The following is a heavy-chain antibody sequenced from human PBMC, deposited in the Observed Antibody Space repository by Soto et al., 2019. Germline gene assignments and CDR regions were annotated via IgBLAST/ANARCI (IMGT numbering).Heavy chain of an antibody. V-gene: IGHV1-69*01. CDR3: ARPLRDRNYYSGMAV. J-gene: IGHJ6*02. Sequence: QVQLVQSGAEMQQPGASVRVSCKASGGTFSKYAFSWVRQAPGQGLEWLGGTIPMFGTPNYAQKFQGRVAISADESTATVYMELSSLRYEDTAVYFCARPLRDRNYYSGMAVWGQGTTVTVSS. D-gene: IGHD3-22*01. CDR2: TIPMFGTP. CDR1: GGTFSKYA.